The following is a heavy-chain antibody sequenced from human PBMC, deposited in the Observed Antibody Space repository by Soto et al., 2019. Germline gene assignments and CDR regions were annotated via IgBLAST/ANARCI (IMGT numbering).Heavy chain of an antibody. CDR2: INSFSGDT. CDR3: ARDLHSGGKYWYFDI. CDR1: GYTFTHYG. Sequence: QVQLVQSGAEVKKPGASVKVSCKASGYTFTHYGITWVRQAPGQGLEWMGWINSFSGDTNYPQKLQGRLTMTTDTSTDTVYMELRTLRSDDAAVYYCARDLHSGGKYWYFDIWGRGTVVTVSS. J-gene: IGHJ2*01. D-gene: IGHD2-15*01. V-gene: IGHV1-18*01.